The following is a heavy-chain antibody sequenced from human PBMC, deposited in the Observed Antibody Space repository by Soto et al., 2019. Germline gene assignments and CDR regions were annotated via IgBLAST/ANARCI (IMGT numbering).Heavy chain of an antibody. J-gene: IGHJ4*02. V-gene: IGHV2-26*01. D-gene: IGHD1-26*01. Sequence: QVTLKESGPVLVKPTETLTLTCSVSGFSLSKARMGVSWIRQPPGKALEWLAHIFWNDERSYNTSLKSRLTIPRDTSKSQVVLTMTTVDPVDTGTYFCARALREGPPIYYLDSWGQGTLVTVSS. CDR3: ARALREGPPIYYLDS. CDR2: IFWNDER. CDR1: GFSLSKARMG.